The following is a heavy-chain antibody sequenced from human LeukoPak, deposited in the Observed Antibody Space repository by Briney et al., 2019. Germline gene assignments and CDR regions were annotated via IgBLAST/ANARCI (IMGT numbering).Heavy chain of an antibody. Sequence: PGGSLRLSCAASGFTFSSYWMHWVRQAPGKGLVWVSRINSDGSSTSYADSVRGRFTISRDNSKNTLYLQMNSLRAEDTAVYYCAKITQYYFDYWGQGTLVTVSS. CDR1: GFTFSSYW. D-gene: IGHD3-10*01. V-gene: IGHV3-74*01. J-gene: IGHJ4*02. CDR2: INSDGSST. CDR3: AKITQYYFDY.